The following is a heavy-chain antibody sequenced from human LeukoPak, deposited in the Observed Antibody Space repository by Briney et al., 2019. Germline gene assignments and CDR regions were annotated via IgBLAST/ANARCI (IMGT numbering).Heavy chain of an antibody. Sequence: SETLSLPGTVSGASISSYYWSWIRQPPGKGLGWIGYIYYSGSTNYNPSLKSQVTISVDASKNQFSLKLSSVTAADTAVYDCARELRLNYYGSGRYAFDYWGQGTLVTVSS. V-gene: IGHV4-59*01. CDR2: IYYSGST. D-gene: IGHD3-10*01. CDR1: GASISSYY. CDR3: ARELRLNYYGSGRYAFDY. J-gene: IGHJ4*02.